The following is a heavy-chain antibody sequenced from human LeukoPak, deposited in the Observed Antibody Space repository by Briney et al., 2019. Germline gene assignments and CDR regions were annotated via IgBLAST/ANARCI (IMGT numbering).Heavy chain of an antibody. V-gene: IGHV3-23*01. CDR2: ISGSGGST. CDR1: GFTFSSYA. CDR3: AKDYSSSWYYFDY. J-gene: IGHJ4*02. D-gene: IGHD6-13*01. Sequence: GGSLRLSCAASGFTFSSYAMSWVRQAPGKGLEWVSAISGSGGSTYYADSVKGRLTISRDNSKNTLYLQMNSLRAEDTAVYYCAKDYSSSWYYFDYWGQGTLVTVSS.